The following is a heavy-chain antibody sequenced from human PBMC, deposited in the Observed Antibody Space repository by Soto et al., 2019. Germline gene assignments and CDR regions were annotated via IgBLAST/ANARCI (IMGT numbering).Heavy chain of an antibody. V-gene: IGHV1-69*13. CDR3: ARDGYCSSTSCYLNWFDP. Sequence: VASVKVSCKASGGTFSSYAISWVRQAPGQGLEWMGGIIPIFGTANYAQKFQGRVTITADESTSTAYMELSSLRSEDTAVYYCARDGYCSSTSCYLNWFDPWGQGTLVTVSS. CDR2: IIPIFGTA. J-gene: IGHJ5*02. D-gene: IGHD2-2*01. CDR1: GGTFSSYA.